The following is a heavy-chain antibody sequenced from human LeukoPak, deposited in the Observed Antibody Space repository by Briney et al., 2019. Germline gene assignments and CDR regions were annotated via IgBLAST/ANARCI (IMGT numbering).Heavy chain of an antibody. CDR1: GGSISSYY. CDR3: AREPAGVRSGSYYRHFDY. CDR2: IYHSGST. V-gene: IGHV4-38-2*02. D-gene: IGHD3-10*01. Sequence: PSETLSLTCSVSGGSISSYYWSWIRQPPGKGLEWIGSIYHSGSTYYNPSLKSRVTISVDTSKNQFSLKLSSVTAADTAVYYCAREPAGVRSGSYYRHFDYWGQGTLVTVSS. J-gene: IGHJ4*02.